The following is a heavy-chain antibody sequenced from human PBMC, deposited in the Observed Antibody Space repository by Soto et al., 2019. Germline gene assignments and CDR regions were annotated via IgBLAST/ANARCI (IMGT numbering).Heavy chain of an antibody. CDR3: ARDHKDIVLMVYAIPPSYAFDI. CDR2: INPSGGST. V-gene: IGHV1-46*01. D-gene: IGHD2-8*01. CDR1: GYTFTSYY. Sequence: ASVKVSCKASGYTFTSYYMHGVRQAPGQGLEWMGIINPSGGSTSYAQKFQGRVTMTRDTSTSTVYMELSSLRSEDTAVYYCARDHKDIVLMVYAIPPSYAFDIWGQGTMVTVSS. J-gene: IGHJ3*02.